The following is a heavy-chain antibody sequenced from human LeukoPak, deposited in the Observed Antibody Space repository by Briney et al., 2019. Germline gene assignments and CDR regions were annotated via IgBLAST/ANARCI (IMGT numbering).Heavy chain of an antibody. D-gene: IGHD1-26*01. J-gene: IGHJ3*02. Sequence: ASVKVSCTASGYTLAAYYIHWFRRAPRPEREWLGWISPNIGGTKFAQKFQGRVTMTRDTSISTVYMELTRLRLDDTAVYYCARGESSDAFDIWGQGTMVTVSS. CDR2: ISPNIGGT. CDR3: ARGESSDAFDI. V-gene: IGHV1-2*02. CDR1: GYTLAAYY.